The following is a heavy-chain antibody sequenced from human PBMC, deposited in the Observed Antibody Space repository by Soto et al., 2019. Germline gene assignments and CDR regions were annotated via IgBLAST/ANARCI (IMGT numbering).Heavy chain of an antibody. J-gene: IGHJ5*02. CDR3: ARVVPGAEAWFGP. Sequence: VSVKVSCKTSGYTFSNYGITWVRQAPGQPLEWPGWISLYSDGTNYAQKFQGRVSIKTETSTTTAYMELRSLRSDDTAVYYCARVVPGAEAWFGPWGQGTLVTVSS. CDR1: GYTFSNYG. CDR2: ISLYSDGT. V-gene: IGHV1-18*01. D-gene: IGHD2-2*01.